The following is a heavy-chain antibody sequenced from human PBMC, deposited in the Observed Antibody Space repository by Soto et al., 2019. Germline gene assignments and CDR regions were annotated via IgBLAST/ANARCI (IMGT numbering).Heavy chain of an antibody. CDR2: ISGSGDTT. Sequence: VQLLESGGGLVKPGGSLRLSCAASGFTFSSYDMSWVRQAPGKGLEWVSAISGSGDTTYYADSVKGRFTISRDNPNIPQYRQRDSQRAEYTAVNFCAKRTVGWYVDPGGRGTLFTVSS. D-gene: IGHD1-26*01. CDR3: AKRTVGWYVDP. CDR1: GFTFSSYD. V-gene: IGHV3-23*01. J-gene: IGHJ2*01.